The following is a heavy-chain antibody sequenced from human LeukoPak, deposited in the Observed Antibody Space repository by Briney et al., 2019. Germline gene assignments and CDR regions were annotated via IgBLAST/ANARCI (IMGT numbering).Heavy chain of an antibody. V-gene: IGHV1-2*02. CDR2: INPNSGGT. D-gene: IGHD5-18*01. J-gene: IGHJ4*02. CDR3: ARDGTSVMVDFDY. CDR1: GYSFTGYY. Sequence: GASVKASCKASGYSFTGYYMHWVRQAPGQGLEWMGWINPNSGGTNYAQKFQGRVTMTRDTSISTAYMELSRLRSDDTAVYYCARDGTSVMVDFDYWGQGTLVTVSS.